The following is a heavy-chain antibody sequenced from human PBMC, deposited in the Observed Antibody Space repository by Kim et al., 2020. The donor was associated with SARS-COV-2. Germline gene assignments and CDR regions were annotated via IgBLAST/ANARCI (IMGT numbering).Heavy chain of an antibody. D-gene: IGHD6-13*01. Sequence: GGSLRLSCAASGFTFDDYAMHWVRQAPGKGLEWVSGISWNSGSIGYADSVKGRFTISRDNAKNSLYLQMNSLRAEDTALYYCAKVIAAAGTVGYFQHWGQGTLVTVSS. J-gene: IGHJ1*01. V-gene: IGHV3-9*01. CDR3: AKVIAAAGTVGYFQH. CDR1: GFTFDDYA. CDR2: ISWNSGSI.